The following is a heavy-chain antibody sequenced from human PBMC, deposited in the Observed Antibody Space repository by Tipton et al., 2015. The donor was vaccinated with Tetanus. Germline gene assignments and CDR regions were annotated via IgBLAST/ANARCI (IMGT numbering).Heavy chain of an antibody. D-gene: IGHD6-13*01. Sequence: TLSLTCTVSGAAINAGGYLWTWVRQHPGKGLEWIGNIYYTELTSYNPSLNSRVTLTVDTSKNQFSLKLASVTVADTAVYYCARGRQRLVPAGFDLWGQGTLVTVSS. CDR1: GAAINAGGYL. CDR3: ARGRQRLVPAGFDL. V-gene: IGHV4-31*03. J-gene: IGHJ5*02. CDR2: IYYTELT.